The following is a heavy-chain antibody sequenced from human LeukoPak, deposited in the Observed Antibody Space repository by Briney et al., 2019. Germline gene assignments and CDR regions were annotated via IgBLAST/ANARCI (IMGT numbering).Heavy chain of an antibody. J-gene: IGHJ4*02. Sequence: PSETLSLTCTVSGGSTSSSSYYWGWIRRPPGKGLEWIGSIYYSGGTYYNPSLKSRVTISVDTSKNQFSLKLSSVTAADTAVYYCARRLGRPLRIDYWGQGTLVTVSS. D-gene: IGHD6-19*01. CDR1: GGSTSSSSYY. V-gene: IGHV4-39*01. CDR3: ARRLGRPLRIDY. CDR2: IYYSGGT.